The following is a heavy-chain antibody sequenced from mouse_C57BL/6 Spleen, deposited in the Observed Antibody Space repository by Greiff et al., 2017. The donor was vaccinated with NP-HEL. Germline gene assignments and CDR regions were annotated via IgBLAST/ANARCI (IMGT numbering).Heavy chain of an antibody. J-gene: IGHJ3*01. Sequence: EVMLVESGPELVKPGASVKISCKASGYSFTGYYMNWVKQSPEKSLEWIGEINPSTGGTTYNQKFKAKATLTVDKSSSTAYMQLKSLTSEDSAVYYCARSGGFAYWGQGTLVTVSA. CDR1: GYSFTGYY. D-gene: IGHD3-1*01. CDR3: ARSGGFAY. V-gene: IGHV1-42*01. CDR2: INPSTGGT.